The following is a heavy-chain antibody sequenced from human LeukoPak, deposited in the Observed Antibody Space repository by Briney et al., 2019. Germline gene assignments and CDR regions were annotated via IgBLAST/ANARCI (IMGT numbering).Heavy chain of an antibody. CDR2: IYYSGST. V-gene: IGHV4-39*07. J-gene: IGHJ6*03. Sequence: SETLSLTCTVSGGSISSSSYYWGWIRQPPGKGLEWIGSIYYSGSTYYNPSLKSRVTISVDTSKNQFSLKLSSVTAADTAVYYCARVRSDLYCSGGSCYSGYYYYYYMDVWGKGTTVTISS. D-gene: IGHD2-15*01. CDR3: ARVRSDLYCSGGSCYSGYYYYYYMDV. CDR1: GGSISSSSYY.